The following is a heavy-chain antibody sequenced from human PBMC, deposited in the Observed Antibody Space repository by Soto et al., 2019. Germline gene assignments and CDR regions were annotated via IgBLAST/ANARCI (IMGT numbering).Heavy chain of an antibody. CDR2: IYWDDDK. D-gene: IGHD3-16*01. V-gene: IGHV2-5*02. Sequence: QITLKESGPTLVKPTQTLTLTCTFSGFSLTTSGVGVGWIRQPPGKALEWLALIYWDDDKPYSPSLKSRLTITKNTSKNPVVLTMTNIDPVDTATYFCAHRRSGGAFDIWGQGTMVTVSS. CDR1: GFSLTTSGVG. J-gene: IGHJ3*02. CDR3: AHRRSGGAFDI.